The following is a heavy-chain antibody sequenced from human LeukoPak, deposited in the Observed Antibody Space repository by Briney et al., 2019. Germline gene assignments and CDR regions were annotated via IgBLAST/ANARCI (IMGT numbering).Heavy chain of an antibody. D-gene: IGHD5-18*01. CDR1: GASISSSRYY. CDR3: ARRVGYSYGIDY. Sequence: SETLSLTCTVSGASISSSRYYWGWIRQPPGKGLEWIGSISYSGSTYYNPSLKSRVTISVDTSKNQFSLKLSSVTAADTAVYYCARRVGYSYGIDYWGQGTLVTVSS. CDR2: ISYSGST. J-gene: IGHJ4*02. V-gene: IGHV4-39*07.